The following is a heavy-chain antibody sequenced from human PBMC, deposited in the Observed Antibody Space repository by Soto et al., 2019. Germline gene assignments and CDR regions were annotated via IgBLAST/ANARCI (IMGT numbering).Heavy chain of an antibody. Sequence: VGSLRLSCAPSGFTFSDHSMNWVRQAPGKGLEWISYISNSGNTRSYADSVQGRFTISRDNAKRSLYAQIDSLRDGDTAVYYCGKSPSRRWQLVQIKFQYWGQGTLVNVSS. CDR3: GKSPSRRWQLVQIKFQY. J-gene: IGHJ1*01. CDR2: ISNSGNTR. D-gene: IGHD2-15*01. CDR1: GFTFSDHS. V-gene: IGHV3-48*02.